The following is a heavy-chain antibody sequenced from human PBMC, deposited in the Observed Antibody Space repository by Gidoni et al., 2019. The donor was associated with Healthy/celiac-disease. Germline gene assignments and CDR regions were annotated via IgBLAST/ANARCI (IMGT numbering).Heavy chain of an antibody. CDR1: GDTPTELS. CDR2: FDPEDGET. CDR3: ATVGYQLLLHNWFDP. V-gene: IGHV1-24*01. D-gene: IGHD2-2*01. Sequence: QVQQVQSGAEVKKPAASVKVACKVSGDTPTELSMHWVRQAPGQGLEWMGGFDPEDGETIDAQKFQGRVTMTEDTSTDTAYMELSSLRSEDTAVYYCATVGYQLLLHNWFDPWGQGTLVTVSS. J-gene: IGHJ5*02.